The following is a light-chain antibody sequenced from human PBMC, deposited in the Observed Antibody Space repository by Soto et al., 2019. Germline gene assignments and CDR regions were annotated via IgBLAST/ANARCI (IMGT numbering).Light chain of an antibody. CDR3: QQCNSYPWT. V-gene: IGKV1-5*03. Sequence: DIQMTQSPSTLSASVGDRVTITCRASQSISSWLAWYQQKPGKAPKLLIYKASSLESGVPSRFSGSGSATELTLTISSLQPDDFAAYYCQQCNSYPWTFGQGTKVEIK. CDR1: QSISSW. J-gene: IGKJ1*01. CDR2: KAS.